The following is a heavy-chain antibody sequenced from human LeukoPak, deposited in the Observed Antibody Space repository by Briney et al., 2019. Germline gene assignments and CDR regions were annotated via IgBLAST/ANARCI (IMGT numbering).Heavy chain of an antibody. J-gene: IGHJ4*02. CDR3: AKDPARRLATMVDY. CDR2: IRYDGSNK. D-gene: IGHD5-12*01. Sequence: GSLRLSCAASGFTFSSYGMHWVRQAPGKGLEWVAFIRYDGSNKYYADSVKGRFTISRDNSKNTLYLQMNSLRAEDTAVYYCAKDPARRLATMVDYWGQGTLVTVSS. V-gene: IGHV3-30*02. CDR1: GFTFSSYG.